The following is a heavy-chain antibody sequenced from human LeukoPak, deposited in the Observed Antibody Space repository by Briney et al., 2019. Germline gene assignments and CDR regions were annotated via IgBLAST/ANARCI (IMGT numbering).Heavy chain of an antibody. CDR1: GGSINSYY. J-gene: IGHJ4*02. D-gene: IGHD5-12*01. Sequence: SETLSLACTVSGGSINSYYWSWIRQPAGKVLEWIGRIYSSGSTGYNPSLKSRVTMSLDMSKNQFSLNLSSVTAADTAVYYCARVDIRTAFFDYWGQGTLVTVSS. CDR3: ARVDIRTAFFDY. V-gene: IGHV4-4*07. CDR2: IYSSGST.